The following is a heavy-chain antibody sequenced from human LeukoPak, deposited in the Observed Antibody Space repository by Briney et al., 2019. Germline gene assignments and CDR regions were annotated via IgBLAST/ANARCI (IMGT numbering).Heavy chain of an antibody. V-gene: IGHV5-51*01. Sequence: ESLKISCKGSGYSFTNYWIGWVRQMPGKGLEWMGIIYPGDSHTRYSPSFQDQVTISADKSINTAYLQWSSLKASDTAMYYCARGPYGYASSATLGSYNWFDPWGPGTLVTVSS. CDR3: ARGPYGYASSATLGSYNWFDP. CDR2: IYPGDSHT. CDR1: GYSFTNYW. D-gene: IGHD3-10*01. J-gene: IGHJ5*02.